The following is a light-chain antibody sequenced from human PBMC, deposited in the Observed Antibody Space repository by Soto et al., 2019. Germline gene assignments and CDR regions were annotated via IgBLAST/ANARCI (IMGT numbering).Light chain of an antibody. Sequence: QSVLTQPASVSGSPGQSITISCTGTSSDVGAYTSVSWYQHHPGKAPKVIIYEVNKRPSGISNRFSSSKSVNTASLTISGLQPDDEAHYYCSSYTSDNRDYVFGTGTKVTVL. J-gene: IGLJ1*01. CDR3: SSYTSDNRDYV. CDR1: SSDVGAYTS. CDR2: EVN. V-gene: IGLV2-14*01.